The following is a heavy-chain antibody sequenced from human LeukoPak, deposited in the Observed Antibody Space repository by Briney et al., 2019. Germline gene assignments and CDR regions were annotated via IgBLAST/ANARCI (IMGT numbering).Heavy chain of an antibody. D-gene: IGHD6-13*01. CDR3: ARTRTQQLVPRGKFDP. CDR1: GYTFTSYS. J-gene: IGHJ5*02. CDR2: INANTGNP. V-gene: IGHV7-4-1*02. Sequence: ASVKVSCKASGYTFTSYSMNWVRQAPGQGLEYMGWINANTGNPTYAQGFTGRFVFSLDTSVSTAYLQISSLKAEDTAVYYCARTRTQQLVPRGKFDPWGQGTLVTVSS.